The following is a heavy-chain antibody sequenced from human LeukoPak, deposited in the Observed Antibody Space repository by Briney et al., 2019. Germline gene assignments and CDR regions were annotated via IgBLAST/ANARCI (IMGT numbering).Heavy chain of an antibody. CDR3: AREVVAAAGSYYFDY. CDR2: IKQDGSEK. Sequence: PGGSLRLSCAASGFTFSSYWMSWVRQAPGKGLEWVANIKQDGSEKYYVDSVKGRFTISRDNAKNSLYLQMNSLRAEDTAVYYCAREVVAAAGSYYFDYWGQGTLVTVSS. V-gene: IGHV3-7*01. D-gene: IGHD6-13*01. CDR1: GFTFSSYW. J-gene: IGHJ4*02.